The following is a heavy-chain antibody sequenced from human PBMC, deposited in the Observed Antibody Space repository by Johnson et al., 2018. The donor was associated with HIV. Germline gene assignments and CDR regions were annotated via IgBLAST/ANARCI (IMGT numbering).Heavy chain of an antibody. CDR1: GFTFSNAW. CDR2: IKSKTDGGTT. D-gene: IGHD6-6*01. V-gene: IGHV3-15*01. J-gene: IGHJ3*02. Sequence: VQLVESGGGLVKPGGSLRLSCAASGFTFSNAWMSWVRQAPGKGLEWVGRIKSKTDGGTTDYAAPVKGRFTISRDDSKNTLYLQMNSLRAEDTAVYYCASHAGYSSSGPNYGAFDIWGQGTVVTVSS. CDR3: ASHAGYSSSGPNYGAFDI.